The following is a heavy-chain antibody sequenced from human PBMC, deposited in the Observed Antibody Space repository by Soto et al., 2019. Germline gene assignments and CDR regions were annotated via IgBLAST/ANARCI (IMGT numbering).Heavy chain of an antibody. CDR3: AKAVAPGGLYWHFEL. J-gene: IGHJ2*01. Sequence: QVQLVESGGGVVQPGKSLRLSCEASGFTFATYGMHWVRQSPGKGLEWVAVIWFDGDEKSYADSVRGRFTISRDNANNTVDLQMNNLRVEDTALYYCAKAVAPGGLYWHFELWGRGTLVTVSS. CDR1: GFTFATYG. D-gene: IGHD5-12*01. CDR2: IWFDGDEK. V-gene: IGHV3-33*06.